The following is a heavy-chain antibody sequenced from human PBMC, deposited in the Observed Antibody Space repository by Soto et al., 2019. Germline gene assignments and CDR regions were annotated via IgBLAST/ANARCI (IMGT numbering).Heavy chain of an antibody. Sequence: QVQLVESGGGVVQPGRSLRLSCAASGFTFSSYGMHWVRQAPGKGLEWVAVISYDGSNKYYADSVKGRFTISRDNSKNTLYLQMNSLRAEDTAVYYCAKGGSRLRFLEWLLVSFDYWGQGTLVTVSS. CDR1: GFTFSSYG. CDR2: ISYDGSNK. J-gene: IGHJ4*02. V-gene: IGHV3-30*18. CDR3: AKGGSRLRFLEWLLVSFDY. D-gene: IGHD3-3*01.